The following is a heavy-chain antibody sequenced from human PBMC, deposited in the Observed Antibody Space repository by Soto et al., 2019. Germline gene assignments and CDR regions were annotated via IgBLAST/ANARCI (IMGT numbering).Heavy chain of an antibody. CDR2: INPNSGGT. V-gene: IGHV1-2*04. J-gene: IGHJ4*02. CDR1: GYTFTDYY. Sequence: QVQLVQSGAEVKKPGASVKVSCKASGYTFTDYYMHWVRQAPGQGLEWMGWINPNSGGTNYAQKFQGWVTMTRDTSISTAYMELSRLRSDATAVYYCASAGYCSGGSCCGLDYWGQGTLVTVSS. D-gene: IGHD2-15*01. CDR3: ASAGYCSGGSCCGLDY.